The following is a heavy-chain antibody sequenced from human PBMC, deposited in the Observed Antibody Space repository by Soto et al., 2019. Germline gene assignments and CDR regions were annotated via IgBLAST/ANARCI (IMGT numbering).Heavy chain of an antibody. Sequence: ASVKVSCKASGYTFTSYGISWVRQAPGQGLEWMGWISAYNGNTNYAQKLQGRVTMTTDTSTSTAYMELRSLRSDDTAVYYCASLNIVVVPAAIFYYYGMDVWGQGATVTVSS. CDR3: ASLNIVVVPAAIFYYYGMDV. J-gene: IGHJ6*02. CDR2: ISAYNGNT. D-gene: IGHD2-2*01. V-gene: IGHV1-18*04. CDR1: GYTFTSYG.